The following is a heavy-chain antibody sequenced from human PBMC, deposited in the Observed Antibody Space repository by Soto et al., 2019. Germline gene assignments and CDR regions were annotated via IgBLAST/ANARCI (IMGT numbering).Heavy chain of an antibody. CDR1: GFTFSSYA. D-gene: IGHD3-10*01. CDR3: ARDLPMVRGVIDYYGMDV. CDR2: ISYDGSNK. V-gene: IGHV3-30-3*01. J-gene: IGHJ6*02. Sequence: GGSLRRSCPASGFTFSSYAMHWGRQAPGKGLEWVAVISYDGSNKYYADSVKGRFTISRDNSKNTLYLQMNSLRAEDTAVYYCARDLPMVRGVIDYYGMDVWGQGTTVTVSS.